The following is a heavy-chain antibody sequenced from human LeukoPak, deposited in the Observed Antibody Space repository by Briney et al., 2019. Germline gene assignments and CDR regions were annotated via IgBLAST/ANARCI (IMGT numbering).Heavy chain of an antibody. CDR1: GGSISSSSYY. V-gene: IGHV4-39*01. D-gene: IGHD3-3*01. J-gene: IGHJ4*02. CDR2: IYYSGST. CDR3: ARHARRQKYYDFWSGGPDY. Sequence: SETLSLTCTVSGGSISSSSYYLGWIRQPPGKGLEWIVSIYYSGSTYYNPSLKSRVTISVDTSKNQFSLKLSSVTAADTAVYYCARHARRQKYYDFWSGGPDYWGQGTLVTVSS.